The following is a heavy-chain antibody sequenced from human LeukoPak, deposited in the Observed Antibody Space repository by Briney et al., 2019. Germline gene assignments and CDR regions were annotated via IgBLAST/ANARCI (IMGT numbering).Heavy chain of an antibody. CDR3: ARSLYSSDFDY. V-gene: IGHV4-39*01. J-gene: IGHJ4*02. CDR1: GGSVSSSSYY. Sequence: SETLSLTCTVSGGSVSSSSYYWGWIRQPPGKGLEWIGSIYYSGSTYYNPSLKSRVTISVDTSKNQFSLKLSSVTAADTAVYYCARSLYSSDFDYWGQGTLVTVSS. D-gene: IGHD6-19*01. CDR2: IYYSGST.